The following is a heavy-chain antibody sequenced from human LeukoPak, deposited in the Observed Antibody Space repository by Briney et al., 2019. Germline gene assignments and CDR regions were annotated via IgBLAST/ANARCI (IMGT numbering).Heavy chain of an antibody. CDR1: GGSFSGYY. CDR2: INHSGST. J-gene: IGHJ4*02. V-gene: IGHV4-34*01. D-gene: IGHD2-15*01. CDR3: ARVVVVAATLDYFDY. Sequence: PSETLSLTCAVYGGSFSGYYWSWIRQPPGKGLEWIGEINHSGSTNYNPSLKSRVTISVDTSKNQFSLKLSSVTAADTAVYYCARVVVVAATLDYFDYWGQGTLVTVSS.